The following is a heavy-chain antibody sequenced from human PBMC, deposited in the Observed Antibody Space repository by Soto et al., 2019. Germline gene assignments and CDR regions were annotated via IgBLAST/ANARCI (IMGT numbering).Heavy chain of an antibody. CDR1: GLSFGSYG. CDR2: IWADGSKK. CDR3: ASGYDSSGYYCFDI. D-gene: IGHD3-22*01. J-gene: IGHJ3*02. Sequence: QVQLVESGGGVVQPGKSLRLSCAASGLSFGSYGMFWVRQAPGKGLEWVAVIWADGSKKYYADSVKGRFTISRDNSKNTLYLEMDSMRAEDTALYYCASGYDSSGYYCFDIWGQGTMVTVSS. V-gene: IGHV3-33*03.